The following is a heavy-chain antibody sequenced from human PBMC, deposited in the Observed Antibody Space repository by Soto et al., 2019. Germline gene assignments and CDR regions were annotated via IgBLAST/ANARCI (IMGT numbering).Heavy chain of an antibody. CDR2: IIPLLGTA. V-gene: IGHV1-69*06. D-gene: IGHD6-13*01. Sequence: QVQLVQSGAELKKPGSSVKVSCKSSGCTFSSYAISWVRQAPGQGLEWMGGIIPLLGTANYAQKFPGRVTITADKSTSTAYMELSSLRSEDTAVNYCAKGYKSRAAAGTPNLHFGYWCQGTLVTVS. CDR3: AKGYKSRAAAGTPNLHFGY. J-gene: IGHJ4*02. CDR1: GCTFSSYA.